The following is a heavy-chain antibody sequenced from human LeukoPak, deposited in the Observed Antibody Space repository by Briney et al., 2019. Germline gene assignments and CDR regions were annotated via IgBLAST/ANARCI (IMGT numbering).Heavy chain of an antibody. J-gene: IGHJ5*02. CDR1: GASISSNSYY. V-gene: IGHV4-39*01. D-gene: IGHD2-2*02. Sequence: PSETLSLTCTVSGASISSNSYYWGWIRQPPGKGLEWIGSIYYSGSTYYNPSLKSRVTISVDTSKNQFSLKLSSVTAADTAVYYCARKSGYCSSTSCYTEWFDPWGQGTLVTVSS. CDR3: ARKSGYCSSTSCYTEWFDP. CDR2: IYYSGST.